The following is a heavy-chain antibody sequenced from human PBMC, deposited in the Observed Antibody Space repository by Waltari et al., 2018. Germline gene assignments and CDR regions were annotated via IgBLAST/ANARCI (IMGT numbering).Heavy chain of an antibody. CDR1: GVSITSNRHY. D-gene: IGHD5-12*01. CDR3: ATYIGASVGTAAFDV. CDR2: MSYTGAT. Sequence: QLQLQESGPGLVKPSETLSLTCSVPGVSITSNRHYWGWIRQPPGQGLEWIGTMSYTGATSSSPSLQSRVTISRDTSKNQLSLKLGSVTAADTAVYYCATYIGASVGTAAFDVWGQGTMVTVSS. J-gene: IGHJ3*01. V-gene: IGHV4-39*01.